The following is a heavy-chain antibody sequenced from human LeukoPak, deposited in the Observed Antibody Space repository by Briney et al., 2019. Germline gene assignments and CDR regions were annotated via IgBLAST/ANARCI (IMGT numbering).Heavy chain of an antibody. CDR3: ARGANYYGSDTPYY. J-gene: IGHJ4*02. D-gene: IGHD3-10*01. CDR2: INPNSGNT. Sequence: ASXKVSCKASGYTFTSYDINWVRQATGQGLEWMGWINPNSGNTGYAQKFQGRVTMTRITSISTAYLELSSLRSDDTAVYYCARGANYYGSDTPYYWGQGTLVTVSS. CDR1: GYTFTSYD. V-gene: IGHV1-8*01.